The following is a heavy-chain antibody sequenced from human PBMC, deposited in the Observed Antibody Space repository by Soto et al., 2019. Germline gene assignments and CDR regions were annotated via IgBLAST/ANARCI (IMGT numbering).Heavy chain of an antibody. Sequence: EVQLVESGGDLVQPGGSLKLSCTGLGFNFSGSALHLVRQPSGKGLEWVGRSRGRAKKYATSYAASVRGRFYLSRDDSKNTAFLQMTSLRVEETRVYFCCGRGGDSLKDIWGQGTLVTVSS. J-gene: IGHJ4*02. D-gene: IGHD4-17*01. CDR2: SRGRAKKYAT. V-gene: IGHV3-73*01. CDR3: CGRGGDSLKDI. CDR1: GFNFSGSA.